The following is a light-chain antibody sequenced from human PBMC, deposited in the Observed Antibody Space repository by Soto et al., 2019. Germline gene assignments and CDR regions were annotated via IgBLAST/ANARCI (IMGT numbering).Light chain of an antibody. Sequence: DIQMTQSPSSLSAFVGDRVTITCRASQSISSYLNWYQQKPGKAPKLLIYAASSLQSGVPSRFSGSGSGTDFILTISSLQPEDSATYYCQQSYRTLTFGGGTKVDIK. V-gene: IGKV1-39*01. CDR2: AAS. CDR3: QQSYRTLT. CDR1: QSISSY. J-gene: IGKJ4*01.